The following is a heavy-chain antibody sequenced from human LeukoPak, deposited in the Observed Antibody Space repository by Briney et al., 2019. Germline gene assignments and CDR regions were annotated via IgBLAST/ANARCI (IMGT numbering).Heavy chain of an antibody. V-gene: IGHV4-34*01. CDR3: ARVGYSSGWDGDFDF. CDR1: GGTFSDYF. D-gene: IGHD6-19*01. J-gene: IGHJ4*02. Sequence: SETLSLTCSVSGGTFSDYFWTWIRQPPGKGLEWIGEINCNGDTKYAPSLRSRVTISIDTSKNLFSLRLSSVNAADTAVYYCARVGYSSGWDGDFDFWGQGTLVTVSS. CDR2: INCNGDT.